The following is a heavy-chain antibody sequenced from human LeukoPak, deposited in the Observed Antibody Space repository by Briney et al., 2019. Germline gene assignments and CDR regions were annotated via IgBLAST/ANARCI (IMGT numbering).Heavy chain of an antibody. CDR2: IYSGGST. Sequence: PGRSLRLSCAASGFTFSSYAMHWVRQAPGKGLEWVSVIYSGGSTYYADSVKGRFTISRDNSKNTLYLQMNSLRAEDTAVYYCARDGYGSGSYPSSFWDIWGQGTMVTVSS. J-gene: IGHJ3*02. CDR3: ARDGYGSGSYPSSFWDI. V-gene: IGHV3-53*01. CDR1: GFTFSSYA. D-gene: IGHD3-10*01.